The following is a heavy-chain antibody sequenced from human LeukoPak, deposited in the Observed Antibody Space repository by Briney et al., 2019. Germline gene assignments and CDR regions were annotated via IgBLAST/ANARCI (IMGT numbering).Heavy chain of an antibody. CDR2: IKQDGSEK. J-gene: IGHJ3*02. CDR3: ARGYSSASDAFDI. D-gene: IGHD6-19*01. V-gene: IGHV3-7*01. Sequence: GGTLRLSCAASGFTFSSYWMSWVRQAPGKGLEWVANIKQDGSEKYYVDSVKGRFTISRDNAKNSLYLQMNSLRAEDTAVYYCARGYSSASDAFDIWGQGTMVTVSS. CDR1: GFTFSSYW.